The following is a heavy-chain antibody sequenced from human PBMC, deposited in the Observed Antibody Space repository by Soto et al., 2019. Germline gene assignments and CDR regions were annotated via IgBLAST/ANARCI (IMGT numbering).Heavy chain of an antibody. J-gene: IGHJ4*02. CDR3: ARGPAFCGADCYSSLNFEF. D-gene: IGHD2-21*02. Sequence: QVQLQESGPGLVKPSQTLSLTCTVSGDSISSGNFFWSWIRQPPGKGLEWIGYIHYGGSTYYNPSLKSRLTISQDTSKNQLSLKMNSVSAADTAVYYCARGPAFCGADCYSSLNFEFWGQGALVTVSS. CDR2: IHYGGST. CDR1: GDSISSGNFF. V-gene: IGHV4-30-4*01.